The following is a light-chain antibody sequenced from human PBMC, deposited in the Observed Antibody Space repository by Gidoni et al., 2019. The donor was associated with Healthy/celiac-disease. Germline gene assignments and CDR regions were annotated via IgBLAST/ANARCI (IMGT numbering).Light chain of an antibody. V-gene: IGKV1-5*03. CDR1: QSISSW. J-gene: IGKJ1*01. CDR3: QQYNSDSWT. CDR2: KAS. Sequence: DIQMTQSPSTLSASVGDRVTITCRASQSISSWLDWYQQKPGKAPKLLIYKASSLESGVPSRFSGSGSGTEFTLTISSLQPDDFATYYCQQYNSDSWTFGQGTKVEIK.